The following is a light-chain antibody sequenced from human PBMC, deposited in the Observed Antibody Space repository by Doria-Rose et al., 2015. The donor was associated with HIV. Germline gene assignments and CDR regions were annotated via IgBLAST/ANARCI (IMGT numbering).Light chain of an antibody. J-gene: IGLJ2*01. V-gene: IGLV1-40*01. CDR3: QSYDGSLSAVV. CDR1: SSNIGAGYD. CDR2: GNN. Sequence: QPGLTQPSSVSGAPGQRVTISCTGGSSNIGAGYDVRWYQQLPGTAPKLLIYGNNNRPSGVPDRFSGSKSGTAASLAINGLQAEDEADYYCQSYDGSLSAVVFGGGTKLTVL.